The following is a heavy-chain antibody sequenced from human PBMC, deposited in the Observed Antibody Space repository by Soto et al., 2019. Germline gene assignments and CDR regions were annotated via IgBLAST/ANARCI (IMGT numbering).Heavy chain of an antibody. V-gene: IGHV4-59*01. CDR3: AKYRRTEAEGFTLDY. J-gene: IGHJ4*02. Sequence: SSETLSLTCAVSGDSINNSYWSWIRQPPGKRLEWIGNIFYTGTTTYNPSLESRVTMSVDTSKNQFSLKLNSVDAADTAVYYCAKYRRTEAEGFTLDYWGRGILVTVPS. CDR1: GDSINNSY. CDR2: IFYTGTT. D-gene: IGHD6-13*01.